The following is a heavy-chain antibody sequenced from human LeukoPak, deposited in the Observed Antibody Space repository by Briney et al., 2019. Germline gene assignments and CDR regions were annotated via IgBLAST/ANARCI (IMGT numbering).Heavy chain of an antibody. J-gene: IGHJ3*02. CDR2: INPNSGGT. CDR3: ARALRYYYDSRSVEDAFDI. CDR1: GYTFTGYY. V-gene: IGHV1-2*02. D-gene: IGHD3-22*01. Sequence: GASVKVSCKASGYTFTGYYMHWVRQAPGQGLEWMGWINPNSGGTNYAQKFQGRVTMTRDTSISTAYMELSRLRSDDTAVYYCARALRYYYDSRSVEDAFDIWGQGTMVTVSS.